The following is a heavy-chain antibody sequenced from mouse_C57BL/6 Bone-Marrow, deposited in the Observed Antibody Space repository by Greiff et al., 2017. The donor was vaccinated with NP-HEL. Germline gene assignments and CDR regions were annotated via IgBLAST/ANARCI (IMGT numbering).Heavy chain of an antibody. V-gene: IGHV5-12*01. CDR1: GFTFSDYY. D-gene: IGHD1-1*01. Sequence: EVKLMESGGGLVQPGGSLKLSCAASGFTFSDYYMYWVRQTPEKRLEWVAYISNGGGSTYYPDTVKGRFTISRDNAKNTLYLQMSRLKSEDTAMYYCARRGGSSYSCDYWGQGTTLTVSS. CDR3: ARRGGSSYSCDY. CDR2: ISNGGGST. J-gene: IGHJ2*01.